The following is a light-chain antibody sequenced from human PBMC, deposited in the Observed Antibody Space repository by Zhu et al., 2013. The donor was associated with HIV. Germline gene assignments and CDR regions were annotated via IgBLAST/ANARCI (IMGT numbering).Light chain of an antibody. V-gene: IGKV3-20*01. J-gene: IGKJ1*01. CDR3: QQYNNWPPWT. CDR2: GAS. CDR1: QSVSDY. Sequence: EIVLTQSPGTLSLSPGERATLSCRASQSVSDYLAWYQQKPGQSPKLLIYGASSRATGTPDRFSGSGSGTDFTLTISRLEPEDFAVYYCQQYNNWPPWTFGQGTEGGN.